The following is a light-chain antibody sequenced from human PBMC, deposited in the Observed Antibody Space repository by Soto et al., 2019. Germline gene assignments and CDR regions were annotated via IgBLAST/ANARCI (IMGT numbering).Light chain of an antibody. CDR1: SSDVAGYNF. J-gene: IGLJ1*01. CDR3: SSYADGNNYV. V-gene: IGLV2-8*01. CDR2: EDN. Sequence: QSALTQPPSASGSPGQSVTISCTGTSSDVAGYNFVSWYQQHPGKAPKLIIYEDNKRPSGVPDRFSGSRSGGTASLTVSGLQADDEADYYCSSYADGNNYVFGTVTKLTVL.